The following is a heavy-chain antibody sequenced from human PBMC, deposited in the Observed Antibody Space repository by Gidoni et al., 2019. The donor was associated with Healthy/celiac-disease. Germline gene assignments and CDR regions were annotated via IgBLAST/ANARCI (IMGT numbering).Heavy chain of an antibody. CDR1: GGSISSSSYD. CDR2: IYYSGST. Sequence: QLQLQESGPGLVKPSETLSLTCTVSGGSISSSSYDWGWIRQPPGKGLEWIGSIYYSGSTYYNPSLKSRVTISVDTSKNQFSLKLSSVTAADTAVYYCARFHSNQDSESDYWGQGTLVTVSS. J-gene: IGHJ4*02. CDR3: ARFHSNQDSESDY. V-gene: IGHV4-39*07. D-gene: IGHD2-2*01.